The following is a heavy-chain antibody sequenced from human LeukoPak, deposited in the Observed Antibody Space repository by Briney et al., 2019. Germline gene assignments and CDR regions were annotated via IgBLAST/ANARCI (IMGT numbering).Heavy chain of an antibody. CDR2: IKQDGSEK. CDR3: ATTYNYYMGV. V-gene: IGHV3-7*01. CDR1: GFTFSGYW. J-gene: IGHJ6*03. Sequence: PGGFLRLSCAASGFTFSGYWMSWVRQAPGKGLEWVANIKQDGSEKYYVDSVKGRFTISRDNAKNSLYLQMNSLRAEDTAVYYCATTYNYYMGVWGKGTTVTVSS.